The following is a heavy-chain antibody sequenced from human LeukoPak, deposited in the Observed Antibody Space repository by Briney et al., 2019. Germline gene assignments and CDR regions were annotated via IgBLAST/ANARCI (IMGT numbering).Heavy chain of an antibody. J-gene: IGHJ4*02. V-gene: IGHV3-23*01. CDR3: ARIKYSYGIDY. CDR2: IGAGGSDT. CDR1: GFSLSSFA. D-gene: IGHD3-10*01. Sequence: PGGSLRLSCAASGFSLSSFATTWVRQAPGKGLEWVSGIGAGGSDTYYADAVKGRFTISKDKFKNILYLQMNSLRAEDTAVYYCARIKYSYGIDYWGQGTLVTVSS.